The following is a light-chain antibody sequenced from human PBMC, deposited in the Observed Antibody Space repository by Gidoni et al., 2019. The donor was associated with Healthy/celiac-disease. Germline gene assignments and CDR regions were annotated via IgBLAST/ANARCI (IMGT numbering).Light chain of an antibody. CDR2: AAA. V-gene: IGKV1-17*01. Sequence: DIQMTQSPSSLSASVGDRVTITCRARDGIRNDLGWYKQKPGKAPKRLIYAAARLQSGVPSRFSGSGSGTEFTLTISSLQPEDSATYYCLQHNSYPRTFGQGTKVEIK. J-gene: IGKJ1*01. CDR1: DGIRND. CDR3: LQHNSYPRT.